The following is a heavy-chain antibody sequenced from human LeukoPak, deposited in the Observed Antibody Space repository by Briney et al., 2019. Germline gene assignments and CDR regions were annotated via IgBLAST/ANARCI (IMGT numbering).Heavy chain of an antibody. Sequence: PSETLSLTCAVYGGSFSGYYWSWIRQPPGKGLEWIGEINHSGSTNYNPSLKSRVTISVDTSKNQFSPKLSSVTAADTAVYYCARGSRITMVRGVRNYYYYYMDVWGKGTTVTVSS. D-gene: IGHD3-10*01. CDR1: GGSFSGYY. J-gene: IGHJ6*03. CDR2: INHSGST. CDR3: ARGSRITMVRGVRNYYYYYMDV. V-gene: IGHV4-34*01.